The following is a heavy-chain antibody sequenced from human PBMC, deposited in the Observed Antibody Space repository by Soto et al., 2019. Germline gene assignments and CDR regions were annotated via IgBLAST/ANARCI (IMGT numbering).Heavy chain of an antibody. D-gene: IGHD3-10*01. CDR2: INPNSGGT. CDR1: GYTFTGYY. Sequence: ASVKVSCKASGYTFTGYYMHWVRQAPGQGLEWMGWINPNSGGTNYAQKFQGWVTMTRDTSISTAYMELSRLRSDDTAVYSCARDRPLLWFGELGYYYYYGMDVWGQGTTVTVSS. CDR3: ARDRPLLWFGELGYYYYYGMDV. V-gene: IGHV1-2*04. J-gene: IGHJ6*02.